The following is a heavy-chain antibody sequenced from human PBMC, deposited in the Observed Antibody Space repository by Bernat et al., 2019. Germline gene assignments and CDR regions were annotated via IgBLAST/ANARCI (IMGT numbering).Heavy chain of an antibody. CDR3: TGQGTSGF. Sequence: EVQLVESGGGLVQPGGSLKLSCAASGLTFSDSAMHWVRQASGKGLEWVGRIRSKANTYATVYAASVKGRFTISRDDSKNTAYLQMNALKPEDTAVYYCTGQGTSGFWGQGTLVTVSS. D-gene: IGHD3-10*01. CDR2: IRSKANTYAT. V-gene: IGHV3-73*02. CDR1: GLTFSDSA. J-gene: IGHJ4*02.